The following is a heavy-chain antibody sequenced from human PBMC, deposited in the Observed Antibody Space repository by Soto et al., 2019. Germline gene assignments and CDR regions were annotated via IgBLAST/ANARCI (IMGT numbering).Heavy chain of an antibody. V-gene: IGHV4-30-4*01. CDR3: ARAGYYDYVWGSYGLAFDY. J-gene: IGHJ4*02. Sequence: PSETLSLTCTVSGGPISSGDYYWSWIRQPPGKGLEWIGYIYYSGSTYYNPSLKSRVTISVDTSKNQFSLKLSSVTAADTAVYYCARAGYYDYVWGSYGLAFDYWGQGTLVTVSS. CDR2: IYYSGST. D-gene: IGHD3-16*01. CDR1: GGPISSGDYY.